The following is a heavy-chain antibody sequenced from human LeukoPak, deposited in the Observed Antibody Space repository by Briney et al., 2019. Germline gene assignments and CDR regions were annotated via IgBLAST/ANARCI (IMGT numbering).Heavy chain of an antibody. V-gene: IGHV4-34*01. CDR1: GGSFSGYY. CDR2: INHSGST. J-gene: IGHJ4*02. Sequence: SETLSLTCAVYGGSFSGYYWSWIRQPPGKGLEWIGEINHSGSTNYNPSLKSRVTISVDTCKKQFSLKLRAVAAADTAVYYCARGRGYRSSTSCYSRRAGFDYWGQGTLVTVSS. CDR3: ARGRGYRSSTSCYSRRAGFDY. D-gene: IGHD2-2*01.